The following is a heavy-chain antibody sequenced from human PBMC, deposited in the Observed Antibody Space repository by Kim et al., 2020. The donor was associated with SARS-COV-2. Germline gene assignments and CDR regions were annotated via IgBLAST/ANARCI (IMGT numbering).Heavy chain of an antibody. D-gene: IGHD2-15*01. Sequence: GGSLRLSCVASGFTFDDYGMSWVRQGPGKRLEWVSGINWNGDSRGYADSVKGRFTISRDNAKNSLYLQMNSLRAEDTALYHCARGVRGGSCCYNIWGQGTLVSVSS. CDR1: GFTFDDYG. J-gene: IGHJ3*02. CDR3: ARGVRGGSCCYNI. V-gene: IGHV3-20*01. CDR2: INWNGDSR.